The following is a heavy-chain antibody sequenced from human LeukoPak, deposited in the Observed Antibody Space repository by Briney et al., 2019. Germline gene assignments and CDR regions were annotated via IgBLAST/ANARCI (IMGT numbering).Heavy chain of an antibody. V-gene: IGHV4-59*08. Sequence: SETLSLTCTVSGGSISSYYWSWIRQPPGKGLEWIGYIYYSGSTNYNPSLKSRVTISVDTSKNQFSLKLSSVTAADTAVYYCASSTGFGGPHNYWGQGTLVTVSS. J-gene: IGHJ4*02. CDR1: GGSISSYY. CDR3: ASSTGFGGPHNY. CDR2: IYYSGST. D-gene: IGHD3-10*01.